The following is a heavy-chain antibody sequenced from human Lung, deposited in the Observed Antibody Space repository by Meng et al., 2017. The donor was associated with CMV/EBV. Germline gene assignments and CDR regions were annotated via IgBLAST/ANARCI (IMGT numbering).Heavy chain of an antibody. CDR1: GGSISSYY. CDR3: AGVGLFLEWLGLNAFEI. Sequence: SETLSLTCTVSGGSISSYYWSWIRQPPGKGLEWIGYIYYSGSTNYNPSLKSRVTIPVDTSKNQFSLKLSSVTVAGTAVYYCAGVGLFLEWLGLNAFEIWGQRXIVTLSS. D-gene: IGHD3-3*01. CDR2: IYYSGST. J-gene: IGHJ3*02. V-gene: IGHV4-59*01.